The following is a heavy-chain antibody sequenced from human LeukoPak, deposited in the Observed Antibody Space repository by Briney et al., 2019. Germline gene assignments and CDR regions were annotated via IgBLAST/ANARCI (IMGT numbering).Heavy chain of an antibody. Sequence: PGGSQRLSCAASGFTFSSYGMHWVRQAPGKGLEWVAVIWYDGSNKYYADSVKGRFTISRDNSKNTLYLQMNSLRAEDTAVYYCARASRVPSYYDSSGYPAQIDYWGQGTLVTVSS. D-gene: IGHD3-22*01. CDR1: GFTFSSYG. J-gene: IGHJ4*02. V-gene: IGHV3-33*01. CDR2: IWYDGSNK. CDR3: ARASRVPSYYDSSGYPAQIDY.